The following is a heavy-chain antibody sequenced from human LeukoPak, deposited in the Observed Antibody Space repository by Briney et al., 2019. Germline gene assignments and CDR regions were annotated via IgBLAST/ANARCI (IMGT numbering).Heavy chain of an antibody. CDR2: ISSGGSYI. V-gene: IGHV3-21*01. CDR3: ARDQFSMDV. CDR1: GFTFSSSN. Sequence: PGGSLRLSCVASGFTFSSSNMNWVRQSPGKGLEWVSCISSGGSYIYYADSVKGRFTISRDNAKNSMYLQMNSLRAEDTAVYYCARDQFSMDVWGQGTTVTVSS. J-gene: IGHJ6*02. D-gene: IGHD5-24*01.